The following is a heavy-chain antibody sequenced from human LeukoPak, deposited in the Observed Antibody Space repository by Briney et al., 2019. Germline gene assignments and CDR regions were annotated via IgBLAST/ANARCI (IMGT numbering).Heavy chain of an antibody. Sequence: SGGSLRLSCTASGFSFSTYAIHWVRQAPGKGLEWVAIVSHDGSNQDFADSVKGRFTISRDNSKNTVYLQMNSLRAEDTAVYYCARNGKWEGAAFDIWGQGTMVTVSS. CDR1: GFSFSTYA. D-gene: IGHD1-26*01. J-gene: IGHJ3*02. CDR2: VSHDGSNQ. CDR3: ARNGKWEGAAFDI. V-gene: IGHV3-30*01.